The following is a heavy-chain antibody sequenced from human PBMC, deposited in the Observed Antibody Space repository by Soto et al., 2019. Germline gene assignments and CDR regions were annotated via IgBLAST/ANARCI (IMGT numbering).Heavy chain of an antibody. CDR1: GGSISSGGYY. CDR3: ASNGDYVYGMDV. J-gene: IGHJ6*02. D-gene: IGHD4-17*01. CDR2: IYYSGST. Sequence: SETLSLTCTVSGGSISSGGYYWSWIRQHPGKGLEWIGYIYYSGSTYYNPSLKSRVTISVDTSKYQFSLKLSSVTAAYTAVYYCASNGDYVYGMDVWGQGTTVTVSS. V-gene: IGHV4-31*03.